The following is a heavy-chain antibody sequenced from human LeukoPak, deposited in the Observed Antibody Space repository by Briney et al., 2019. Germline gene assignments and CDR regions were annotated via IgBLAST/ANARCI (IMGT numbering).Heavy chain of an antibody. CDR3: ARDEGSGWQRRPLSPTLDY. CDR1: GGSFSGYY. V-gene: IGHV4-34*01. D-gene: IGHD5-24*01. J-gene: IGHJ4*02. CDR2: IYYSGST. Sequence: SETLSLTCAVYGGSFSGYYWSWIRQPPGKGLEWIGSIYYSGSTYYNPSLKSRVTISVDTSKNQFSLKLSSVTAADTAVYYCARDEGSGWQRRPLSPTLDYWGQGTLVTVSS.